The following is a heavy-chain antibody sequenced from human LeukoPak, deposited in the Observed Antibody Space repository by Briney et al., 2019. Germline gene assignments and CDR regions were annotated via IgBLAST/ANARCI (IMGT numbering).Heavy chain of an antibody. V-gene: IGHV4-61*02. CDR3: ARVERARYSSSWYYFDY. Sequence: PSETLSLTCTVSGGSISSGSYYWSWIRQPAGKGLEWIGRIYTSGSTNYNPSLKSRVTISVDTSKNQFSLKLSSVTAADTAVYYCARVERARYSSSWYYFDYWGQGALVTVSS. CDR2: IYTSGST. D-gene: IGHD6-13*01. J-gene: IGHJ4*02. CDR1: GGSISSGSYY.